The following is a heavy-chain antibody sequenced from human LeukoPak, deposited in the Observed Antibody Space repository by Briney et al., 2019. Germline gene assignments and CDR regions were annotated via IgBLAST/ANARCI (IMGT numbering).Heavy chain of an antibody. D-gene: IGHD5-24*01. CDR1: GGSISSGSYH. CDR2: IYTSGST. J-gene: IGHJ4*02. V-gene: IGHV4-61*02. CDR3: AREYEMATIFDY. Sequence: SETLSLTCTVSGGSISSGSYHWSWIRQPAGKGLEWIGRIYTSGSTNYNPSLKSRVTISVDTSKNQFSLKLSSVTAADTAVYYCAREYEMATIFDYWGQGTLVTVSS.